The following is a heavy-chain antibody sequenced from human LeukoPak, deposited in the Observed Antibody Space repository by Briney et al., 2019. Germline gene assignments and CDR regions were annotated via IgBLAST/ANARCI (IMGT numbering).Heavy chain of an antibody. Sequence: PSETLSLTCAVYGGSFSSYYWGWIRQPPGKGLEWIGSIYYSGSTYYNPSLKSQVTISVDTSKNQFSLNLSSVTAADTAVYYCARLYYDSSGYYQICYFDYWGQGTLVTVSS. CDR1: GGSFSSYY. CDR3: ARLYYDSSGYYQICYFDY. J-gene: IGHJ4*02. V-gene: IGHV4-39*01. D-gene: IGHD3-22*01. CDR2: IYYSGST.